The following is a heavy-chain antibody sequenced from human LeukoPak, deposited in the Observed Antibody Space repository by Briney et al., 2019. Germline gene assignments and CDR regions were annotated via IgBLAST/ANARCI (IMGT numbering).Heavy chain of an antibody. CDR3: ASALLRFLEWLRSDAFDI. J-gene: IGHJ3*02. CDR1: GGTFSSYA. D-gene: IGHD3-3*01. CDR2: IIPIFGTA. V-gene: IGHV1-69*01. Sequence: ASVKVSCKASGGTFSSYAISWVRQAPGQGLEWMGGIIPIFGTANYAQKFQGRVTITADESTSTAYMELSSLRSEDTAVYYCASALLRFLEWLRSDAFDIWGQGTMVTVSS.